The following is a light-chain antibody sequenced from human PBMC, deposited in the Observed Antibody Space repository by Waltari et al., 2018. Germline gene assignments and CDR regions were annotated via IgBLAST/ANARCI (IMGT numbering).Light chain of an antibody. CDR3: ATWDDSLNAWV. V-gene: IGLV1-47*01. Sequence: QSVLTQSPSASGTPGQRVTISCSGSISNIGANYVYWYQKFPGTAPRLLIYRSYKRPSGFPARCSGSTSGTSASLAISGLRSEDEADYYCATWDDSLNAWVFGGGTRLTAL. J-gene: IGLJ3*02. CDR2: RSY. CDR1: ISNIGANY.